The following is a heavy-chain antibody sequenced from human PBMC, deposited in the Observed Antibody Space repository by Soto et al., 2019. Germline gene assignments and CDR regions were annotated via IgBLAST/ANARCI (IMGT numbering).Heavy chain of an antibody. CDR2: IIPIFGTA. D-gene: IGHD3-3*01. Sequence: SVKVSCKASGGTFSSYAISWVRQAPGQGLEWMGGIIPIFGTANYAQKFQGRVTITADESTSTAYMELSSLRSEDTAVYYCARDRFLRFLEWPPYGMDVWGQGTTVTVSS. J-gene: IGHJ6*02. CDR3: ARDRFLRFLEWPPYGMDV. CDR1: GGTFSSYA. V-gene: IGHV1-69*13.